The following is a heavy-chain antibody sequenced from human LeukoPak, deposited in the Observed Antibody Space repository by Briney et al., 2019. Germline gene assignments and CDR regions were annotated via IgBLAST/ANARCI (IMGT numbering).Heavy chain of an antibody. V-gene: IGHV4-59*01. J-gene: IGHJ4*02. CDR1: GGSISSYY. CDR3: AGLYDSSGNGGY. CDR2: IYYSGST. Sequence: PSETLSLTCTVSGGSISSYYWSWIRQPPGKGLEWIGYIYYSGSTNYNPSLKSRVTISVDTSKNQFSLKLSSVTAADTAVYYCAGLYDSSGNGGYWGQGTLVTVSS. D-gene: IGHD3-22*01.